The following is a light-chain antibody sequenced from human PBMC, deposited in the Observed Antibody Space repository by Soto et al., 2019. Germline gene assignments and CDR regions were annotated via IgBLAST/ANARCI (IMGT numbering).Light chain of an antibody. V-gene: IGKV1-9*01. CDR2: AAS. J-gene: IGKJ2*01. CDR3: QQHNSFPRS. Sequence: DIQLTQSPSFLSASVGDRVTIACRASQGINRFLVWYQQKPGKAPKVLIYAASTLQSGVPSRFIGSGSGTEFTLTISSLQPEDYATYYCQQHNSFPRSFGQGTKLEIK. CDR1: QGINRF.